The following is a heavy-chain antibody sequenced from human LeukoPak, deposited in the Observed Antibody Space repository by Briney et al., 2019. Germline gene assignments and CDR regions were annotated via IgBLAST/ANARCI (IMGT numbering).Heavy chain of an antibody. CDR3: ARDNAA. V-gene: IGHV3-7*01. CDR1: GFTFSSYW. Sequence: GGSLRLSCADSGFTFSSYWMSWVRQAPGKGLEWVAIIQLDGGEKYYVDSVKGRFTISRDNAKNSLHLQMNSLSAEDAAVYYCARDNAARGQGTPVTVSS. D-gene: IGHD2-2*01. J-gene: IGHJ4*02. CDR2: IQLDGGEK.